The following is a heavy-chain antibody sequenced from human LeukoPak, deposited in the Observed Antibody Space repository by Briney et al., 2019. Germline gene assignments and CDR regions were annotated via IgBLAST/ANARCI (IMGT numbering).Heavy chain of an antibody. Sequence: SETLSLTCTVSGGSISSYYWGWIRQPTGKGLEWIGYIYYSGSTNYNPSLKSRVTISVVTSKNQFSLKLSSVTAAGTAVYYCARGYDILTGPDAFDICGQGTMVTVSS. CDR2: IYYSGST. CDR1: GGSISSYY. J-gene: IGHJ3*02. V-gene: IGHV4-59*01. D-gene: IGHD3-9*01. CDR3: ARGYDILTGPDAFDI.